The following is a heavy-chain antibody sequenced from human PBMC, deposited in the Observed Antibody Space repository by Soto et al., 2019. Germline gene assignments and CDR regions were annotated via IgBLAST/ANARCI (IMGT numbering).Heavy chain of an antibody. Sequence: GGSLRLFCAASGFTFSSYGMHWVRQAPGKGLEWVAVISYDGSNKYYADSVKGRFTISRDNSKNTLYLQMNSLRAEDTAVYYCAKEGAAAGTTPRDYYYGMDVWGQGTTVTVSS. V-gene: IGHV3-30*18. CDR1: GFTFSSYG. J-gene: IGHJ6*02. D-gene: IGHD6-13*01. CDR3: AKEGAAAGTTPRDYYYGMDV. CDR2: ISYDGSNK.